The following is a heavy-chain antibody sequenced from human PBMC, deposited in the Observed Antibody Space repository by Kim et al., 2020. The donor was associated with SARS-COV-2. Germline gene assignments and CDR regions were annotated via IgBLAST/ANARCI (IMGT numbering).Heavy chain of an antibody. Sequence: GGSLRLSCAASGFTFSSYSMNWVRQAPGKGLEWVSSISSSSSYIYYADSVKGRFTISRDNAKNSLYLQMNSLRAEDTAVYYCARGSIGFFLEWIGAFDIWGQGTMVTVSS. CDR1: GFTFSSYS. V-gene: IGHV3-21*01. D-gene: IGHD3-3*01. CDR3: ARGSIGFFLEWIGAFDI. CDR2: ISSSSSYI. J-gene: IGHJ3*02.